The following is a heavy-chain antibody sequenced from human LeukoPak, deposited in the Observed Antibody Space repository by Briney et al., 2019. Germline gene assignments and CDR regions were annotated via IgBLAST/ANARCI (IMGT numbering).Heavy chain of an antibody. J-gene: IGHJ4*02. D-gene: IGHD1-26*01. CDR2: INHSGST. V-gene: IGHV4-34*01. Sequence: PSETLSLTCAVYGGSFSGYYWSWIRQPPGKGLEWIGEINHSGSTNYNPSLKSRVTISVDTSKNQFSLKLSSVTAADTAVNYCATRRGPYSGSYYWGQGTLVTVSS. CDR1: GGSFSGYY. CDR3: ATRRGPYSGSYY.